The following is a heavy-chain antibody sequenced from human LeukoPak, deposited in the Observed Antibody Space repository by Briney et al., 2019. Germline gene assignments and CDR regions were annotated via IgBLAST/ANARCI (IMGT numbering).Heavy chain of an antibody. CDR2: ISTDGSST. Sequence: GGSLRLSCVASGFMFSDYAMHWVRQAPGKGLEYVSAISTDGSSTPHANSVKGRFTISRDNSKNTLFLQMGSLRAEDMAVYYCARDRAYGSRGWYFDYYDYWGQGTLVTVSS. V-gene: IGHV3-64*01. D-gene: IGHD6-19*01. CDR3: ARDRAYGSRGWYFDYYDY. CDR1: GFMFSDYA. J-gene: IGHJ4*02.